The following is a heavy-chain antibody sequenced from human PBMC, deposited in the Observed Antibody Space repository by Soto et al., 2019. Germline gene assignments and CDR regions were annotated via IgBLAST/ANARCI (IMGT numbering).Heavy chain of an antibody. J-gene: IGHJ4*02. V-gene: IGHV3-64D*06. CDR2: ISSNGGST. CDR3: VKAPVAAPTNAYFDY. D-gene: IGHD6-6*01. CDR1: GFTFSSYA. Sequence: GVLRLSCSASGFTFSSYAMHWVRQAPGKGLEYVSAISSNGGSTYYADSVKGRFTISRDNSKNTLYLQMSSLRAEDTAVYYCVKAPVAAPTNAYFDYWGQGTLVTVSS.